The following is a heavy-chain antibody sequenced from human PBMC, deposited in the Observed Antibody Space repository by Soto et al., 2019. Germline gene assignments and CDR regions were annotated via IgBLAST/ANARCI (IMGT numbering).Heavy chain of an antibody. V-gene: IGHV3-9*01. Sequence: EGQLVESGGGLVQPGRSLRLSCAASGFIFDDYAMHWVRQAPGKGLEWVSGISWNSGSIGYADSVKARFTISRDNGKKLLYLQMNSLRAEDTAFYYCAKDISGRGSFYYYFGMDVWGQGTTVTVSS. CDR2: ISWNSGSI. CDR3: AKDISGRGSFYYYFGMDV. CDR1: GFIFDDYA. J-gene: IGHJ6*02. D-gene: IGHD1-26*01.